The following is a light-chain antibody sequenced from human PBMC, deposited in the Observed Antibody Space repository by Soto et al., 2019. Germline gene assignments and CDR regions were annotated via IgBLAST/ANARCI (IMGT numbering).Light chain of an antibody. J-gene: IGKJ3*01. Sequence: EIVMTQSPATLSVSPGEGATLSCRASQSVGRDLAWYQQKPGQAPRILIYGASTRATGIPARFTGSGSGTEFTLAINSLQSEGFAVYWCQQYNTWPPTFGPGTTVDIK. CDR2: GAS. CDR1: QSVGRD. V-gene: IGKV3-15*01. CDR3: QQYNTWPPT.